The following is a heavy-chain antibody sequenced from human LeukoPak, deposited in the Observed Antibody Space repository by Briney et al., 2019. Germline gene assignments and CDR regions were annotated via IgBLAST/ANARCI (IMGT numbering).Heavy chain of an antibody. CDR3: ARVSGVAAAGGGYFDY. D-gene: IGHD6-13*01. V-gene: IGHV3-7*01. J-gene: IGHJ4*02. CDR1: GFTFSSRDW. Sequence: PGGSLRLSCVASGFTFSSRDWMTWVRQAPGKGLEWVANIKQDGSEKNYVDSVKGRFTISRDNAKNSVDLQMNSLRVEDTAVYYCARVSGVAAAGGGYFDYWGQGTLVTVSS. CDR2: IKQDGSEK.